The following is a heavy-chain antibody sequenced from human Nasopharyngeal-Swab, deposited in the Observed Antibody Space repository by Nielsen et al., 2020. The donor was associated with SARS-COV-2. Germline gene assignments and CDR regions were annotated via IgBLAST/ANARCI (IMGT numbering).Heavy chain of an antibody. CDR1: GGTFSSYA. D-gene: IGHD3-10*01. CDR3: AAGDYYYYYMDV. Sequence: SVKVSCRASGGTFSSYAISWVRQAPGQGLEWMGGIIPIFGTANYAQKFQGRVTITADESTSTAYMELSSLRSEDTAVYYCAAGDYYYYYMDVWGKGTTVTVSS. CDR2: IIPIFGTA. J-gene: IGHJ6*03. V-gene: IGHV1-69*13.